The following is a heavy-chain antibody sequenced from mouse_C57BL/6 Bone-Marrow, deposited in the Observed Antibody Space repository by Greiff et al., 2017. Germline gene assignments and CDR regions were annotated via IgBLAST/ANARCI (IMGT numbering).Heavy chain of an antibody. V-gene: IGHV1-78*01. CDR1: GYTFTDHT. CDR2: IYPRDGST. J-gene: IGHJ1*03. Sequence: QVQLKQSDAELVKPGASVKISCKVSGYTFTDHTIHWMKQRPEQGLEWIGYIYPRDGSTKYNEKFKGKAILTADKSSSTAYMQLNSLSSEDSTVYFCAIGVTTVVAYWYFDVWGTGTTVTVSS. D-gene: IGHD1-1*01. CDR3: AIGVTTVVAYWYFDV.